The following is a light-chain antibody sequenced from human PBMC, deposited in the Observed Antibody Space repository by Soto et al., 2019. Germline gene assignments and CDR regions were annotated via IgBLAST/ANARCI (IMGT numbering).Light chain of an antibody. CDR3: CSYAGSTTYV. J-gene: IGLJ1*01. CDR1: SSDVGSYNL. CDR2: EVS. Sequence: QSALTQPASVSGSPGQSITISCTGTSSDVGSYNLVSWYQQHPGKAPQLMIYEVSKRPSGVSNRCSGSKSGNTASLTISGLQAEDEADYYCCSYAGSTTYVFGTGTQLTVL. V-gene: IGLV2-23*02.